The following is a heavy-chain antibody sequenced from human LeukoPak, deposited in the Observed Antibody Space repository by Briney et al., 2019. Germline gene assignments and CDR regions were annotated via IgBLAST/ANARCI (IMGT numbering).Heavy chain of an antibody. CDR3: ARAASNGYGFDY. CDR1: GYTFTGYY. CDR2: INPNSGGT. Sequence: GASAKVSCKASGYTFTGYYMHWVRQAPGQGLEWMGWINPNSGGTNYAQKFQGRVTMTRDTSISTAYMELSRLRSDDTAVYYCARAASNGYGFDYWGQGTLVTVSS. J-gene: IGHJ4*02. D-gene: IGHD5-12*01. V-gene: IGHV1-2*02.